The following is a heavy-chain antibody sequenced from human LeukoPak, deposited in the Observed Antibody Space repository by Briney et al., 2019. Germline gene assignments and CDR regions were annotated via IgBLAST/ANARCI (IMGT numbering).Heavy chain of an antibody. J-gene: IGHJ5*02. CDR1: GGSFSGYY. Sequence: SETLSLTCAVYGGSFSGYYWSWIRQPLGKGLEWIGQINHSGSTNYNPSLKSRVTISVDTSKNQFSLKLSSVTAADTAVYYCARVRRSSRWYDWFDPWGQGTLVTVSS. CDR3: ARVRRSSRWYDWFDP. CDR2: INHSGST. V-gene: IGHV4-34*01. D-gene: IGHD6-13*01.